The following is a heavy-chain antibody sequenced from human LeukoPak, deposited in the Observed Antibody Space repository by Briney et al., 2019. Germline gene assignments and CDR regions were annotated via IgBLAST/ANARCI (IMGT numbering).Heavy chain of an antibody. D-gene: IGHD6-13*01. CDR2: IGTAGDT. CDR1: GFTFSSYD. J-gene: IGHJ4*02. CDR3: ARASGSSELSN. V-gene: IGHV3-13*01. Sequence: GGSLRLSCAASGFTFSSYDMHWVRQATGKGLEWVSAIGTAGDTYYPGSVKGRFTISRENAKNSLYLQMNSLRAEDMAVYYCARASGSSELSNWGQGTLVTVSS.